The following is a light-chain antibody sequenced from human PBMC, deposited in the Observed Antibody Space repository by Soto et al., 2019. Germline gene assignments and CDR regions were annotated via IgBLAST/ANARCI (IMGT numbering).Light chain of an antibody. CDR1: QSVRSY. CDR3: QQRSAWPQIT. J-gene: IGKJ5*01. CDR2: DAS. V-gene: IGKV3-11*01. Sequence: IVLTESPSTLSLSPGERATLTCRASQSVRSYLAWYQQKPGQAPRLLIYDASNRATGIPARFSGSGSGTDFTLTISSLDPEDFAVYYCQQRSAWPQITFGQGTRLEIK.